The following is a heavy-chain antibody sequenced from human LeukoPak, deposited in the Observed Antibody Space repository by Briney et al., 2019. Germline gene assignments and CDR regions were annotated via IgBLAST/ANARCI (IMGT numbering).Heavy chain of an antibody. Sequence: GESLKISCKGSGYSFTSYWIGWVRQMPGKGLEWMGTIYPGDSDTRYSPSFQGQVTISADKSISTAYLQWSSLKASDTAMYYCARTAKCSSTSCSYYYYMDVWGKGTTVTVSS. CDR1: GYSFTSYW. CDR3: ARTAKCSSTSCSYYYYMDV. J-gene: IGHJ6*03. V-gene: IGHV5-51*01. CDR2: IYPGDSDT. D-gene: IGHD2-2*01.